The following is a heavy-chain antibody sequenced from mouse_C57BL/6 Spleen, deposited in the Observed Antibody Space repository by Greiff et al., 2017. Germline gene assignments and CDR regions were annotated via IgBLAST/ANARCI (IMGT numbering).Heavy chain of an antibody. V-gene: IGHV1-81*01. CDR2: IYPRSGNT. Sequence: QVQLKQSGAELARPGASVKLSCKASGYTFTSYGISWVKQRTGQGLEWIGEIYPRSGNTYYNEKFKGKATLTADKSSSTAYMELRSLTSEDSAVYFCAYYTFAYWGQGTLVTVSA. J-gene: IGHJ3*01. D-gene: IGHD2-12*01. CDR3: AYYTFAY. CDR1: GYTFTSYG.